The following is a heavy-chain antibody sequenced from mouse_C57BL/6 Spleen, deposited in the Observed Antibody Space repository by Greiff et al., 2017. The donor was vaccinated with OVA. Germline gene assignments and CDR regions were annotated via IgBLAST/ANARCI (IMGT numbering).Heavy chain of an antibody. CDR3: ARDDYGGGAMDY. D-gene: IGHD2-4*01. CDR1: GYSITSGYY. V-gene: IGHV3-6*01. CDR2: ISYDGSN. Sequence: VQLQQSGPGLVKPSQSLSLTCSVTGYSITSGYYWNWIRQFPGNKLEWMGYISYDGSNNYNPSLKNRISITRDTSKNQFFLKLNSVTTEDTATYYCARDDYGGGAMDYWGQGASVTVSS. J-gene: IGHJ4*01.